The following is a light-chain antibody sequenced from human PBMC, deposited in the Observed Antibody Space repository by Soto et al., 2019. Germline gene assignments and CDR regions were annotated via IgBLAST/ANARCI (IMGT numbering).Light chain of an antibody. CDR3: AAWDSSLNGWV. J-gene: IGLJ3*02. CDR2: SNN. CDR1: SSNIGSNT. V-gene: IGLV1-44*01. Sequence: QSVLTQPPSASGTPGQRVTISCSGSSSNIGSNTVNWYQQLPGTAPKLLIYSNNQRPSGVPERFSGSKSGTSASLAISGLQSEDEADYYCAAWDSSLNGWVFGGGTKLTVL.